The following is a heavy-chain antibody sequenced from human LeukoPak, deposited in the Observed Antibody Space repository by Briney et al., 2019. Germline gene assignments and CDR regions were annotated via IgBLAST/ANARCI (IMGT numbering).Heavy chain of an antibody. Sequence: GSLRLSCAASGFTFSSYAMSWIRQPAGKGLEWIGRIYTSGSTNYNPSLKSRVTMSVDTSKNQFSLKLSSVTAADTAVYYCARVGRRHDAFDIWGQGTMVTVSS. CDR2: IYTSGST. V-gene: IGHV4-4*07. J-gene: IGHJ3*02. CDR1: GFTFSSYA. CDR3: ARVGRRHDAFDI.